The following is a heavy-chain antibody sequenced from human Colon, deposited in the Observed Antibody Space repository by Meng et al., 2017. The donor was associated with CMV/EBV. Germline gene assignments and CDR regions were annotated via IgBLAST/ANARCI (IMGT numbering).Heavy chain of an antibody. CDR2: LNHSGST. Sequence: VPLQQWGAGLLKPSETLSLPCAISGGSFNAYYLTWIRQSPGKGLEWIGELNHSGSTNYNPSLKSRVTISIDTSKRHFSLRLTSVTAADTAVYYCARGRNGWLLPLDSWGQGTLVTVSS. CDR1: GGSFNAYY. D-gene: IGHD3-3*01. J-gene: IGHJ4*02. CDR3: ARGRNGWLLPLDS. V-gene: IGHV4-34*01.